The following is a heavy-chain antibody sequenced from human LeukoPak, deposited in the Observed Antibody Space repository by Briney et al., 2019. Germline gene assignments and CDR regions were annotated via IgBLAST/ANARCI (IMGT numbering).Heavy chain of an antibody. J-gene: IGHJ5*02. V-gene: IGHV4-31*03. D-gene: IGHD1-26*01. CDR3: ARSRAFNSGAFDP. CDR1: GGSISSGGYY. CDR2: IYYSGST. Sequence: NPSQTLSLTCTVSGGSISSGGYYWSWIRQHPGKGLEWIGYIYYSGSTYYNPSLKSRVTISVDTSKNQSSLKLSSVTAADTAVYYCARSRAFNSGAFDPWGQGSLVTVSS.